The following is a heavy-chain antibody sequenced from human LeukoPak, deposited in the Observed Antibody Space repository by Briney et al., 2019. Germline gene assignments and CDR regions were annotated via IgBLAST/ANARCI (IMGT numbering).Heavy chain of an antibody. CDR1: GFTFSSYA. V-gene: IGHV3-23*01. Sequence: PGGSLRLSCAASGFTFSSYAMSWVRQAPGKGLEWVSAISGSGGSTYYADSVKGRFTISRGNSKNTLYLQMNSLRAEDTAVYYCAKSLDSSIAAAGYFDYWGQGTLVTVSS. CDR2: ISGSGGST. D-gene: IGHD6-13*01. CDR3: AKSLDSSIAAAGYFDY. J-gene: IGHJ4*02.